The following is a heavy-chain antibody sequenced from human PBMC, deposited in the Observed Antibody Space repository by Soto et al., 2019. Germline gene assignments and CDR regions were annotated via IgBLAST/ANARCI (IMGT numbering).Heavy chain of an antibody. CDR3: ARDRGRGYCTGGLCYLGLDH. Sequence: PGGSLRLSCAASGFTFSHFAMHWVRQAPGKGLEWISVISFNATNGFFADSVKGRFSISRDNSANRLYLQMTNLRPEDTAIYYCARDRGRGYCTGGLCYLGLDHWGQGTLVTVSS. CDR2: ISFNATNG. CDR1: GFTFSHFA. D-gene: IGHD2-8*02. J-gene: IGHJ4*02. V-gene: IGHV3-30-3*01.